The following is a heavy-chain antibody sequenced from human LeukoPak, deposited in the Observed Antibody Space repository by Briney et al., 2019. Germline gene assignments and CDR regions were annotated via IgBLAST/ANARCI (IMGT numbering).Heavy chain of an antibody. CDR1: GGSISSYY. CDR3: ARSPALLRYFSLRRNAFDI. D-gene: IGHD3-9*01. J-gene: IGHJ3*02. CDR2: IYTSGST. Sequence: SETLSLTCTVSGGSISSYYWSWIRQPAGKGLEWIGRIYTSGSTNYNPSLKSRVTMSVDTSKNQFSLKLSSVTAADTAVYYCARSPALLRYFSLRRNAFDIWGQGTMVTVSS. V-gene: IGHV4-4*07.